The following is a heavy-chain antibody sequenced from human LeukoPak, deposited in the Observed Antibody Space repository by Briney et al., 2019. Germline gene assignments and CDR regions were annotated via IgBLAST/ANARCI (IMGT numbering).Heavy chain of an antibody. V-gene: IGHV4-34*01. J-gene: IGHJ4*02. Sequence: PSETLSLTCAVYGGSSSGYYWSWIRQPPGKGLEWIGEINHSGSTNYNPSLKSRVTISVDTSKNQFSLKLSSVTAADTAVYYCARGRYQPLLPQGFDYWGQGTLVTVSS. CDR2: INHSGST. CDR1: GGSSSGYY. D-gene: IGHD2-2*01. CDR3: ARGRYQPLLPQGFDY.